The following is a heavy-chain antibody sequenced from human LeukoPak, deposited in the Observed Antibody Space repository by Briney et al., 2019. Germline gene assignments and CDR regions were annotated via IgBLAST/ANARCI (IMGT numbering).Heavy chain of an antibody. V-gene: IGHV3-7*01. CDR1: GFTFKGYW. CDR3: ARLRYTYGKNFDC. J-gene: IGHJ4*02. CDR2: IQQDGSEK. D-gene: IGHD5-18*01. Sequence: PGGSLRLSCAASGFTFKGYWMSWVRQAPGEGLEWVANIQQDGSEKKYVDSVKGRFTISRDNAKNSLYLQMDSLRAEDTAVYYCARLRYTYGKNFDCWGQGTLVTVSS.